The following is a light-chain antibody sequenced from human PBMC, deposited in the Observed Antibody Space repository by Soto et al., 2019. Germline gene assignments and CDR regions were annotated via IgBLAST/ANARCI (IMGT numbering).Light chain of an antibody. J-gene: IGKJ1*01. Sequence: IQMTQSPSSLSASLGDRVTITCRASQSISSYLNWYQQKPGKAPKLLIYAASSLQSGVPSRFSGSRSGPDFTLTISSLQPEDFATYYCQQSYSSPPTFGHGTKVDIK. CDR2: AAS. V-gene: IGKV1-39*01. CDR1: QSISSY. CDR3: QQSYSSPPT.